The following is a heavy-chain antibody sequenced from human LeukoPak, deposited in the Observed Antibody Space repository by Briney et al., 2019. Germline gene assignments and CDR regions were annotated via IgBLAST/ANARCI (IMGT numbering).Heavy chain of an antibody. CDR1: GFTFDDYA. V-gene: IGHV3-9*01. CDR3: ARDWRYYYDSSGPP. CDR2: ISWNSGSI. Sequence: GGSLRLSCAASGFTFDDYAMHWVRQAPGKGLEWASGISWNSGSIGYADSVKGRFTISRDNAKNSLYLQMNSLRAEDTAVYYCARDWRYYYDSSGPPWGQGTLVTVSS. D-gene: IGHD3-22*01. J-gene: IGHJ5*02.